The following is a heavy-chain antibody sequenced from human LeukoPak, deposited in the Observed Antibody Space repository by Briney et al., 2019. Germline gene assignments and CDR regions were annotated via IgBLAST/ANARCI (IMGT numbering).Heavy chain of an antibody. J-gene: IGHJ4*02. V-gene: IGHV3-23*01. D-gene: IGHD3-10*01. CDR2: ISGSTSNT. CDR3: VKPSRTGSNDY. CDR1: GFTFSSYA. Sequence: QAGGSLRLSCAASGFTFSSYAMNWVRQAPGKGLEWVSAISGSTSNTYYADSVKGRFTISRDNSKNTLYLQMNSLRAEDTALYYCVKPSRTGSNDYWGQGTLVTVSS.